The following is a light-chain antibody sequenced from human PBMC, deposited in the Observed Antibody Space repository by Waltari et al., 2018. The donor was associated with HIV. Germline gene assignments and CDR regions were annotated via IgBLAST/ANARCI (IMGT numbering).Light chain of an antibody. CDR1: NIGSRS. J-gene: IGLJ2*01. CDR3: QLYHGATDQVV. V-gene: IGLV3-21*04. Sequence: SYVLTQPPSVSLAPGETATITCRGDNIGSRSGHWYQQKPGQAPVVVIYYDGDRPSGIPERFSGANSGNTATLTISRVEAGDEADYFCQLYHGATDQVVFGGGTKLTVL. CDR2: YDG.